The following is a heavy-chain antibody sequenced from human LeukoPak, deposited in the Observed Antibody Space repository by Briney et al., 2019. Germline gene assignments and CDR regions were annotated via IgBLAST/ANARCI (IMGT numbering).Heavy chain of an antibody. D-gene: IGHD6-13*01. CDR1: GFIVSSNY. J-gene: IGHJ4*02. CDR2: IYSDGRT. Sequence: PGGSLRLSCAVPGFIVSSNYMSWVRQAPGKGLEWVSVIYSDGRTYYADSVKGRFIISRDNSKNTLYLQMNSLKAEDTAVYYCARDDSTWYYFDYWGQGTLVTVSS. V-gene: IGHV3-66*01. CDR3: ARDDSTWYYFDY.